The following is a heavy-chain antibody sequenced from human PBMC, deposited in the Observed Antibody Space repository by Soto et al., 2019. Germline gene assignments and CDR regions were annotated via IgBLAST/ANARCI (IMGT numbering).Heavy chain of an antibody. J-gene: IGHJ6*02. CDR1: GGSINNYF. Sequence: KASETLSLTCTVSGGSINNYFWSWIRQPAGKGLEWIGRFYTSGNGDTSGSTNYNPSLKSRVTMSVDTSKNQFSLKLSSVTAADTAVYYCARDIQYYLAMDVWGQGTTVTVSS. CDR3: ARDIQYYLAMDV. D-gene: IGHD5-18*01. CDR2: FYTSGNGDTSGST. V-gene: IGHV4-4*07.